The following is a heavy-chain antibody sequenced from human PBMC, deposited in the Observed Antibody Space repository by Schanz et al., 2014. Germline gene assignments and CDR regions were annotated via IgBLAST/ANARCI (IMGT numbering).Heavy chain of an antibody. CDR3: ARDDRAYYYGMDV. V-gene: IGHV1-46*01. CDR2: INPSGGGT. J-gene: IGHJ6*02. Sequence: QVQLVQSGAELRKPGTSVKVSCKASGYTFVSYSMHWVRQAPGQGLEWMGIINPSGGGTSYALRFQDRVTVTRDTSISTVYMELSRVTYEDTAVYYCARDDRAYYYGMDVWGQGTTVTVSS. D-gene: IGHD3-22*01. CDR1: GYTFVSYS.